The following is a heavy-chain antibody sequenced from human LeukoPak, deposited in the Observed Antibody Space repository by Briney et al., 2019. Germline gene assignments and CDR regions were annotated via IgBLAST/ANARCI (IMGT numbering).Heavy chain of an antibody. Sequence: SETLSLTCAVYGGSFSGYYWSWIRQPPGKGLEWIGEINHSGSTNYNPSLKSRVTISVGTSKNQFSLKLSSVTAADTAVYYCARAHSHGYSGDGIDYWGQGTLVTVSS. J-gene: IGHJ4*02. V-gene: IGHV4-34*01. D-gene: IGHD6-25*01. CDR3: ARAHSHGYSGDGIDY. CDR2: INHSGST. CDR1: GGSFSGYY.